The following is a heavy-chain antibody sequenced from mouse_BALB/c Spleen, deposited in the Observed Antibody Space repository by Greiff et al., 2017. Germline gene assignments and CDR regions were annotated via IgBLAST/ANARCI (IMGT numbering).Heavy chain of an antibody. Sequence: ESGAELARPGASVKMSCKASGYTFTSYKMHWVKQRPGQGLEWIGYINPSSGYTNYNQKFKDKATLTADKSSSTAYMQLSSLTSEDSAVYYCARGDGSSYFDVWGAGTTVTVSS. D-gene: IGHD1-1*01. V-gene: IGHV1-4*01. CDR2: INPSSGYT. CDR3: ARGDGSSYFDV. CDR1: GYTFTSYK. J-gene: IGHJ1*01.